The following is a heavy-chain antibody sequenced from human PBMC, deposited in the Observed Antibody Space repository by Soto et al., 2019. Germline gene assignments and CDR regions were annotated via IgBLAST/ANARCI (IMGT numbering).Heavy chain of an antibody. CDR1: GVSFSTYS. J-gene: IGHJ4*02. Sequence: QVQLVQSGVEVKKPGSSVKVSCRSSGVSFSTYSISWVRQAPGQGLEWLGAIIPFLGAPNYAQKFYGRLSITADESTSTTFMELSSLTSEDTAVYYCARPLEPYCVGGDCYSFAYWGQGSLVAVST. CDR2: IIPFLGAP. V-gene: IGHV1-69*01. CDR3: ARPLEPYCVGGDCYSFAY. D-gene: IGHD2-21*02.